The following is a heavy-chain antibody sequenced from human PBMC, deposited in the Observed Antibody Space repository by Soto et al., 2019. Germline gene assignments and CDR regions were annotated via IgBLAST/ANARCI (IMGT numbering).Heavy chain of an antibody. CDR2: MNPNSGNT. CDR3: ARGVKYGAYSRWFDP. Sequence: QVQLVQSGAEVKKPGASVKVSCKASGYTFTSYDINWVRQATGQGLEYLGWMNPNSGNTGYVQKFQGRVTMTRDTSISTAYMELSSLRSEDTAVYFCARGVKYGAYSRWFDPWGQGTRVTVS. D-gene: IGHD4-17*01. CDR1: GYTFTSYD. V-gene: IGHV1-8*01. J-gene: IGHJ5*02.